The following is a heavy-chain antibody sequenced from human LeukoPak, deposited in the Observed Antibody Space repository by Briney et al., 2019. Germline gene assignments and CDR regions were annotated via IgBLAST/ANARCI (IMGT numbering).Heavy chain of an antibody. V-gene: IGHV1-2*02. J-gene: IGHJ5*02. Sequence: ASVKVSCKASEYTFTDYYIHWVRQAPGQGLEWMGWMSPNSGGTNYAQKFQGRVTMTRDTSISTAYMELSRLRSEDTAVYYCARGGYCSSTSCYGLWFDPWGQGTLVTVSS. CDR1: EYTFTDYY. CDR3: ARGGYCSSTSCYGLWFDP. CDR2: MSPNSGGT. D-gene: IGHD2-2*01.